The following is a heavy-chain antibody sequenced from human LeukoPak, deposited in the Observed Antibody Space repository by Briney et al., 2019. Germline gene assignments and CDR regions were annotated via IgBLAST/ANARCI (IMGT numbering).Heavy chain of an antibody. CDR2: FDPEDGET. Sequence: ASVKVSCKASGYTFTSYGISWVRQAPGKGLEWMGGFDPEDGETIYAQKFQGRVTMTEDTSTDTAYMELSSLRSEDTAVYYCATTLDWGQGTLVTVSS. CDR3: ATTLD. J-gene: IGHJ4*02. V-gene: IGHV1-24*01. CDR1: GYTFTSYG. D-gene: IGHD3-16*01.